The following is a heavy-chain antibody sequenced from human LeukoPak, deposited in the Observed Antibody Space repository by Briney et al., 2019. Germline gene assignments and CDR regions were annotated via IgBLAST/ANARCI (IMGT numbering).Heavy chain of an antibody. J-gene: IGHJ6*03. CDR2: TKPVGSER. CDR1: GFTFSSYW. V-gene: IGHV3-7*01. Sequence: GGSLRLSCAASGFTFSSYWMSWDSQAAGKGLEWVANTKPVGSERYYVDSVKGRFTISRDNAKNSLYLQMNSLRAEDTAVYYCVRETFTKDVVVVPAADYYYYYYMDVWGKGTTVTVSS. D-gene: IGHD2-2*01. CDR3: VRETFTKDVVVVPAADYYYYYYMDV.